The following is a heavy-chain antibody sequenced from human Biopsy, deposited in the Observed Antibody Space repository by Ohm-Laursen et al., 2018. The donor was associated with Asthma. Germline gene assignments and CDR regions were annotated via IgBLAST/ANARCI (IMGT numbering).Heavy chain of an antibody. CDR3: AKDFRGIAVAGDRGFDY. V-gene: IGHV3-23*01. J-gene: IGHJ4*02. CDR1: GFTFSSSA. CDR2: ITGSGGTT. D-gene: IGHD6-19*01. Sequence: SLRLSCAASGFTFSSSAMSWVRQAPGKGLERVSAITGSGGTTYYADSVRGRFTISRDNSKSTLFLQMDSLSAEDTAVYYCAKDFRGIAVAGDRGFDYWGQGTLVIVSP.